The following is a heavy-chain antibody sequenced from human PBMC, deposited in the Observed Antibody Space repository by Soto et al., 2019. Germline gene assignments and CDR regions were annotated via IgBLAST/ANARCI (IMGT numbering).Heavy chain of an antibody. CDR1: GSTFTGSY. Sequence: KRSCKVSGSTFTGSYMHCFRQTPGQGLEWKGWINPNSGGTNYAQKFQAWFTMTTDTSTSNAYVERRSLSSDDTAIYYCARGGIPIEYWGQGTLVTVFS. D-gene: IGHD2-21*01. CDR2: INPNSGGT. J-gene: IGHJ4*01. CDR3: ARGGIPIEY. V-gene: IGHV1-2*04.